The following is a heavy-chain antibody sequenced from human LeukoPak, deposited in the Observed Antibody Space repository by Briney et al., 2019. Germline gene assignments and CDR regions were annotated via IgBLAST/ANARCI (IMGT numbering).Heavy chain of an antibody. CDR1: GFTFSSYE. CDR2: ISSSGSTI. J-gene: IGHJ5*02. CDR3: ARDVGPRTENWFDP. Sequence: GGSLRLSCAASGFTFSSYEMNWVRQAPGKGLELVSYISSSGSTIYYADSVKGRFTISRDNAKNSLYLQMNSLRAEDTAVYYCARDVGPRTENWFDPWGQGTLVTVSS. D-gene: IGHD1-26*01. V-gene: IGHV3-48*03.